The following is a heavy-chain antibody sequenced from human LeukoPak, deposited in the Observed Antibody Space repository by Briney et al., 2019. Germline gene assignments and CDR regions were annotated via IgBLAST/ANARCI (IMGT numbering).Heavy chain of an antibody. Sequence: SVKVSCKASGGTFSSHAISWVRQAPGQGLEWMGGIIPIFGTANYAQKFQGRVTITADKSTSTAYMELSSLRSEDTAVYYCARSLSNYFRALNWFDPWGQGTLVTVSS. CDR1: GGTFSSHA. J-gene: IGHJ5*02. V-gene: IGHV1-69*06. D-gene: IGHD4-11*01. CDR2: IIPIFGTA. CDR3: ARSLSNYFRALNWFDP.